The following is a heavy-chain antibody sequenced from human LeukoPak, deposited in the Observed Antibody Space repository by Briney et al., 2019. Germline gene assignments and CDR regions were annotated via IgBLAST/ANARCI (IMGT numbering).Heavy chain of an antibody. Sequence: PSETLSLTCTVSGGSISSSSYYWGWIRQPPGKGLEWVGRIYTSGSTNYNPSLKSRVTMSVDTSKNQFSLKLSSVTAADTAVYYCAREPPNYYGSGSYYPPASIYFDYWGQGTLVTVSS. V-gene: IGHV4-39*07. CDR2: IYTSGST. J-gene: IGHJ4*02. D-gene: IGHD3-10*01. CDR3: AREPPNYYGSGSYYPPASIYFDY. CDR1: GGSISSSSYY.